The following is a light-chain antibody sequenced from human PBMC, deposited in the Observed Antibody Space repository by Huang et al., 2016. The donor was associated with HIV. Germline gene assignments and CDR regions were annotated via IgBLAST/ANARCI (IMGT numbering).Light chain of an antibody. Sequence: EIVMTQSPGTLSVAPGERATLSCRASQHINTNLAWFQQKPGQAPRLLIYAASTRTADIPARVSGSGSSTEFTLTISSLQSEDMAVYYCQQYNDWPRPFGQGTKVEIK. J-gene: IGKJ1*01. CDR2: AAS. CDR1: QHINTN. V-gene: IGKV3-15*01. CDR3: QQYNDWPRP.